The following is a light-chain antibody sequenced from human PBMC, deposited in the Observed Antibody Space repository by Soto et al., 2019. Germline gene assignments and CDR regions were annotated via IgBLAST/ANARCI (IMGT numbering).Light chain of an antibody. CDR2: WAS. CDR1: QSVLYSSDNKNY. CDR3: QQYHSPPLT. J-gene: IGKJ4*01. Sequence: DIVLTQSPDSLAVSLGERATINCRSSQSVLYSSDNKNYLAWYQQKPGQPPKLLLHWASARESGIPHRFSGIGNTTAFTLTIRRLQPEDVALYYRQQYHSPPLTFGGGTKVEI. V-gene: IGKV4-1*01.